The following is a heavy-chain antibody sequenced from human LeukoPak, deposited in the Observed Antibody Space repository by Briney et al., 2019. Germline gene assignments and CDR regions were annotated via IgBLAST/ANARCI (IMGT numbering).Heavy chain of an antibody. CDR2: ISDIGSI. Sequence: ESGPTLVKPSETLSLTCTVSGGSISSYYWSWIRQPPGKGLEWIAYISDIGSINYNPSLKSRVTISLDTSKNQFSLKLSSVTAADTAVYYCAGHHPRNPVDFWGQGTLVTVSS. CDR3: AGHHPRNPVDF. J-gene: IGHJ4*02. V-gene: IGHV4-59*08. CDR1: GGSISSYY. D-gene: IGHD2/OR15-2a*01.